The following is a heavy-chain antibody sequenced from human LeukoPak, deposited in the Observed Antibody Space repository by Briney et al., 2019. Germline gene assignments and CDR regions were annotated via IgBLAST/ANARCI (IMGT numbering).Heavy chain of an antibody. D-gene: IGHD3-22*01. CDR3: ARLSANSSAYFFDY. Sequence: GGSLRLSCAASGFTVGSNYMSWVRQAPGKGLEWVSIIYRGGSTNYADSVKGRFTISRDTSKNTLYLQMNSLRAEDTAVYYCARLSANSSAYFFDYWGQGTLVTVSS. J-gene: IGHJ4*02. V-gene: IGHV3-66*04. CDR1: GFTVGSNY. CDR2: IYRGGST.